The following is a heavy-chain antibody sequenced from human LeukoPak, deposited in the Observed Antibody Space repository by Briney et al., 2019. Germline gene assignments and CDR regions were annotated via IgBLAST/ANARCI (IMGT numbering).Heavy chain of an antibody. CDR3: ARAAIVGPNTGYL. Sequence: GASVKVSCKASGYTFTNYGISWVRQAPGQGLEWMGWISAYNGNTNYAQRLQGRVTITTDTSTSTAYMELRSLRSDDTAVYYCARAAIVGPNTGYLWGQGTLVTVSS. V-gene: IGHV1-18*01. J-gene: IGHJ4*02. D-gene: IGHD1-26*01. CDR2: ISAYNGNT. CDR1: GYTFTNYG.